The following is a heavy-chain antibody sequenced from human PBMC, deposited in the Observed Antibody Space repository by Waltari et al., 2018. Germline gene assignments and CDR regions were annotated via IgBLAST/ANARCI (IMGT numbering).Heavy chain of an antibody. J-gene: IGHJ4*02. D-gene: IGHD2-21*01. CDR2: IYPGDSDT. CDR1: GYTLSAYS. V-gene: IGHV5-51*01. Sequence: EVQLVQSGPEWRKPGESLKTSCQGSGYTLSAYSIAWVRKVPGKGLEWMGIIYPGDSDTRYSPSFQGQVIISADKSISAAALQWSSLKASDTAMYYCARFYGGNFVDYWGQGTLVIVSS. CDR3: ARFYGGNFVDY.